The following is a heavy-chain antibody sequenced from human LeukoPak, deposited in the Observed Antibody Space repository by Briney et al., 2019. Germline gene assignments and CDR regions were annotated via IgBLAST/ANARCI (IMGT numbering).Heavy chain of an antibody. Sequence: GGSLRLSCAASGFPFSTYEMNWVRQAPGKGLEWVSYISSSDSTIFYADSVKGRFTISRDNAKNSLYLQMNSLRAEDTAVYYCARKPILPYYYYYMDVWGKGTTVTISS. V-gene: IGHV3-48*03. CDR3: ARKPILPYYYYYMDV. CDR1: GFPFSTYE. CDR2: ISSSDSTI. D-gene: IGHD2-21*01. J-gene: IGHJ6*03.